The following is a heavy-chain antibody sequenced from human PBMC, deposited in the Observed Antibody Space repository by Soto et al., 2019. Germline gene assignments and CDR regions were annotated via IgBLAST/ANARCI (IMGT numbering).Heavy chain of an antibody. J-gene: IGHJ4*02. Sequence: GGSLRLSFAASGFTFSSYWMSWVRQAPGKGLEWVANIKQDGSEKYYVDSVKGRFTISRDNAKNSLYLQMNSLRAEDTAVYYCARDLDYYGSGSMTFDYWGQGTLVTVSS. CDR2: IKQDGSEK. CDR3: ARDLDYYGSGSMTFDY. D-gene: IGHD3-10*01. V-gene: IGHV3-7*01. CDR1: GFTFSSYW.